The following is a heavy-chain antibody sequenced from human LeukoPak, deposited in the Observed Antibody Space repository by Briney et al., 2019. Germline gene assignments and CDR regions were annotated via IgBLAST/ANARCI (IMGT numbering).Heavy chain of an antibody. CDR3: ARGRIAVAGTATNFDY. J-gene: IGHJ4*02. Sequence: SETLSLTCTVSGGSISSSSYYWGWIRQPPGKGLEWIGSIYYSGSTYYNPSLKSRVTISVDTSKNQFSLKLSSVTAADTAVYYCARGRIAVAGTATNFDYWGQGTLVTVSS. CDR1: GGSISSSSYY. D-gene: IGHD6-19*01. CDR2: IYYSGST. V-gene: IGHV4-39*07.